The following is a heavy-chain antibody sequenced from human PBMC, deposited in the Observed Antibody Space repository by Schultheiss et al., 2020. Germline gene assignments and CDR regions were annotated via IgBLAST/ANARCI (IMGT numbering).Heavy chain of an antibody. Sequence: SETLSLTCAVYGGSFSGYYWSWIRQPPGKGLEWIVEINHSGSTNYNPSLKSRVTISVDTSKNQFSLKLSSVTAADTAVYYCARDLRGYSYGYPRSITYYYYYGMDVWGQGTTVTVSS. J-gene: IGHJ6*02. D-gene: IGHD5-18*01. CDR3: ARDLRGYSYGYPRSITYYYYYGMDV. V-gene: IGHV4-34*01. CDR2: INHSGST. CDR1: GGSFSGYY.